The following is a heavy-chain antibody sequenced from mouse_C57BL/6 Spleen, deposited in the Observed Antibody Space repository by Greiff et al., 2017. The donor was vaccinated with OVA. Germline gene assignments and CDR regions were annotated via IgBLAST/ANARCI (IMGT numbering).Heavy chain of an antibody. CDR3: ARLAYDYDEYYFDY. Sequence: VKLQESGAELARPGASVKLSCKASGYTFTSYGISWVKQRTGQGLEWIGEIYPRSGNTYYNEKFKGKATLTADKSSSTAYMELCSLTSEDSAVYFCARLAYDYDEYYFDYWGQGTTLTVSS. D-gene: IGHD2-4*01. CDR2: IYPRSGNT. CDR1: GYTFTSYG. J-gene: IGHJ2*01. V-gene: IGHV1-81*01.